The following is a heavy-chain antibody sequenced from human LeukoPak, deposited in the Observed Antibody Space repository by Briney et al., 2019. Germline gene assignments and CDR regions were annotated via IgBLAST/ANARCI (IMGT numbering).Heavy chain of an antibody. V-gene: IGHV3-9*01. D-gene: IGHD6-19*01. CDR2: ISWNSGSI. CDR3: AKVDDMRSGAFDI. Sequence: GGSLRLSCAASGFTFDDYAMHWVRQAPGKGLEWVSGISWNSGSIGYAGSVKGRFTISRDNAKNSLYLQMNSLRAEDTALYYCAKVDDMRSGAFDIWGQGTMVTVSS. J-gene: IGHJ3*02. CDR1: GFTFDDYA.